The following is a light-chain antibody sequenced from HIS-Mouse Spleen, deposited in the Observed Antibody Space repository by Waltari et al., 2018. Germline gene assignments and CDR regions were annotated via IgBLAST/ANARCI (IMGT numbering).Light chain of an antibody. CDR2: GNS. V-gene: IGLV1-40*01. CDR3: QSYDSSLSGSV. CDR1: RSNIVAGYD. Sequence: QSVLTQPPSVSGAPGQRVTIPCTGIRSNIVAGYDVHWYQQLPGTATKLLINGNSNRPSGVPDRFSGSKSGTSASLAITGLQAEDEADYYCQSYDSSLSGSVFGGGTKLTVL. J-gene: IGLJ2*01.